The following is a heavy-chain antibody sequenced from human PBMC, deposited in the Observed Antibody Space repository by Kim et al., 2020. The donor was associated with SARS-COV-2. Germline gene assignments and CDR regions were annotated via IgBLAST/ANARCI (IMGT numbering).Heavy chain of an antibody. V-gene: IGHV5-10-1*01. D-gene: IGHD6-13*01. Sequence: GESLKISCKGSGYSFTSYWISWVRQMPGKGLEWMGRIDPSDSYTNYSPSFQGHVTISADKSISTAYLQWSSLKASDTAMYYCARHPGSSWYSGYYYYGMDVWGQGTTVTVSS. J-gene: IGHJ6*02. CDR1: GYSFTSYW. CDR3: ARHPGSSWYSGYYYYGMDV. CDR2: IDPSDSYT.